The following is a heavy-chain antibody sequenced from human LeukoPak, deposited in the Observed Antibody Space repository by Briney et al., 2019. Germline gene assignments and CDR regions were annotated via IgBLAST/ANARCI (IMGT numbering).Heavy chain of an antibody. CDR2: ISYDGSNK. CDR1: GFTFSSYA. D-gene: IGHD1-26*01. J-gene: IGHJ4*02. Sequence: QTGGSLRLSCAASGFTFSSYAMHWVRQAPGKGLEWVAVISYDGSNKYYADSVKGRFTISRDNSKNTLYLQMNSLRAEDTAVYYCAREGGGSYPAGYFDYWGQGTLVTVSS. CDR3: AREGGGSYPAGYFDY. V-gene: IGHV3-30*04.